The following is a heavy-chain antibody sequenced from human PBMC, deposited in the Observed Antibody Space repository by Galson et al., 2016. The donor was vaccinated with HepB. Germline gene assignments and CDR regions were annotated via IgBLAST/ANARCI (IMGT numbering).Heavy chain of an antibody. CDR1: GGTFSSFA. Sequence: SVKVSCKASGGTFSSFAISWVRQAPGHGPEWMGGIIPMFGTPNYAQNFQGRVTITADESTSTAYMELSSLTSEDTAVYYCARDLWDGYSPWALGYWGKGSLVTVSS. CDR2: IIPMFGTP. CDR3: ARDLWDGYSPWALGY. D-gene: IGHD5-24*01. V-gene: IGHV1-69*13. J-gene: IGHJ4*02.